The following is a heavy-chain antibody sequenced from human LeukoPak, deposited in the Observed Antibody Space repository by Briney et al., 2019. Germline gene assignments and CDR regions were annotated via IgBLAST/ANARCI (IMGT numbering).Heavy chain of an antibody. CDR2: ISGSGGTT. CDR1: GFTFSSYA. D-gene: IGHD3-22*01. CDR3: AKSKIDSSGYYLGFDYYSGLDV. V-gene: IGHV3-23*01. J-gene: IGHJ6*02. Sequence: GGSLRLSCAASGFTFSSYAMSWVRQAPGKGLQWVSAISGSGGTTYYADSVKGRFSISRDNSKNTVYVQMNSLRDEDTAVYYCAKSKIDSSGYYLGFDYYSGLDVWGQGTTVTVSS.